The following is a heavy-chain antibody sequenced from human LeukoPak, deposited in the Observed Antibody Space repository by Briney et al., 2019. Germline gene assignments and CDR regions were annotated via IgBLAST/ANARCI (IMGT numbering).Heavy chain of an antibody. Sequence: GGSLRLSCAASGFTFSSYWMHWVRQTSGKGLEWVSSISSSSSYIYYADSVKGRFTISRDNAKNSLYLQMNSLRAEDTAVYYCARDMYYYDSSGFDYWGQGTLVTVSS. J-gene: IGHJ4*02. CDR3: ARDMYYYDSSGFDY. CDR1: GFTFSSYW. CDR2: ISSSSSYI. D-gene: IGHD3-22*01. V-gene: IGHV3-21*01.